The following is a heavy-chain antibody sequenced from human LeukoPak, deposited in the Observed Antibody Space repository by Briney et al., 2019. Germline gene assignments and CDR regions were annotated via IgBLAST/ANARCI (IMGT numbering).Heavy chain of an antibody. CDR2: INLNSGGT. V-gene: IGHV1-2*02. D-gene: IGHD2/OR15-2a*01. CDR1: GYTFTGYY. CDR3: ARDPYSDSQIDY. J-gene: IGHJ4*02. Sequence: PSVKVSCKASGYTFTGYYIHWVRQAPGQGLEWMGWINLNSGGTNYAQKFQDRVTMTRDTSITTAYMELSRLRFDDTALYYCARDPYSDSQIDYWGQGTLVTVSS.